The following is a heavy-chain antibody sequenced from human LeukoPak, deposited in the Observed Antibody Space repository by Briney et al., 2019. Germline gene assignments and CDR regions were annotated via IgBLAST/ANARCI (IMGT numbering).Heavy chain of an antibody. CDR3: ARRLGDTSLYYCGLSLDP. D-gene: IGHD3-22*01. V-gene: IGHV1-2*02. CDR1: GYTFTDHY. J-gene: IGHJ5*02. Sequence: GASVKDSCKASGYTFTDHYMHWVRQAPGQGLEWMGWINPNNGGTTYGKTFQGRVTMTRDTSLSTAYMELTRLTSDDTAVYYCARRLGDTSLYYCGLSLDPWGHGTLVTVSS. CDR2: INPNNGGT.